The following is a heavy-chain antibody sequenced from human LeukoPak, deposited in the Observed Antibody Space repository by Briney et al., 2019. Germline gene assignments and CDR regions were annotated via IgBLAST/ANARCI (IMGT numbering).Heavy chain of an antibody. Sequence: GGSLRLSCAASGFTFSNAWMSWVRQAPGKGLEWVGRIKSKTDGGTTDYAAPVKGRFTISRDDSKNTLYLQMNSLKTEDTAVYYCTTDIVLMLYAIRCGYWGQGTLVTVSS. V-gene: IGHV3-15*01. D-gene: IGHD2-8*01. J-gene: IGHJ4*02. CDR3: TTDIVLMLYAIRCGY. CDR1: GFTFSNAW. CDR2: IKSKTDGGTT.